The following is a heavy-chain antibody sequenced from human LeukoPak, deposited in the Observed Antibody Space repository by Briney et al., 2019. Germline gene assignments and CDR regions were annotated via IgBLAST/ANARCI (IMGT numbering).Heavy chain of an antibody. J-gene: IGHJ4*02. CDR2: INPSGGST. CDR3: ARDQHPDYYDSSGASGY. Sequence: ASVKVSCKASGYTFTSYYMHWVRQAPGQGLEWMGIINPSGGSTSYAQKFQGRVTMTRDTSTSTVYMELSSLRSEDTAVYYCARDQHPDYYDSSGASGYWGQGTLVPVSS. D-gene: IGHD3-22*01. CDR1: GYTFTSYY. V-gene: IGHV1-46*01.